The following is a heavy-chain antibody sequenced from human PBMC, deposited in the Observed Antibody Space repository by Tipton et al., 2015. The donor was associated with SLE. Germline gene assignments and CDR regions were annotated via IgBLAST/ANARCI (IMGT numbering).Heavy chain of an antibody. CDR1: GFTFSSYW. CDR2: IKQDGSEK. CDR3: AKDGARGYYYYGMDV. D-gene: IGHD3-16*01. V-gene: IGHV3-7*01. J-gene: IGHJ6*02. Sequence: GSLRLSCAASGFTFSSYWMSWVRQAPGKGLEWVANIKQDGSEKYYVDSVKGRFTISRDNAKNSLYLQMNSLRAEDTAVYYCAKDGARGYYYYGMDVWGQGTTVTVSS.